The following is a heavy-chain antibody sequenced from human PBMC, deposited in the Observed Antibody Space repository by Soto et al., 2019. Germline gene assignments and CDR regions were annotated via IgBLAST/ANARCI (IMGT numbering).Heavy chain of an antibody. CDR3: ARGQRFSDSFDP. CDR1: GGAISGYY. D-gene: IGHD3-3*01. Sequence: SETLSLTCTVSGGAISGYYWTWIRQSAGKGLEWIGRIYSSGGTKYNPSLQSRVTMSLDTSKNRFSLRLSSVTAADTAVYYCARGQRFSDSFDPWGQGTLVTVSS. CDR2: IYSSGGT. J-gene: IGHJ5*02. V-gene: IGHV4-4*07.